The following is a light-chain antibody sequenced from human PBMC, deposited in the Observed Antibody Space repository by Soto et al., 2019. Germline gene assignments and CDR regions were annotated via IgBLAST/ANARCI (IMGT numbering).Light chain of an antibody. CDR2: RAS. V-gene: IGKV1-5*03. CDR1: QSISTW. J-gene: IGKJ1*01. Sequence: DIQMTQSPSTLSASVGDRVTITCRASQSISTWLAWYRQKPGKAPKVLIYRASSLESGVPSRFSGSGSGTEFTLTISSLQPDDFATYYCQQYNSYWTFGQGTKVDIK. CDR3: QQYNSYWT.